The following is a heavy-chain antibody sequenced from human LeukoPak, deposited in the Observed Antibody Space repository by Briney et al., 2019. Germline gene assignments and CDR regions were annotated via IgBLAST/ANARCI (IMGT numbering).Heavy chain of an antibody. CDR1: GFTFSRYW. D-gene: IGHD6-13*01. Sequence: GGSLRLSWAASGFTFSRYWMSWVRQAPGKGLEWVANMKHDGSDKFYVDSVKGRFTISRDNAKNSLYLQMNSLRGEDTAVYYCARLAEAGFDCWGQGTLVTVSS. V-gene: IGHV3-7*01. CDR2: MKHDGSDK. J-gene: IGHJ4*02. CDR3: ARLAEAGFDC.